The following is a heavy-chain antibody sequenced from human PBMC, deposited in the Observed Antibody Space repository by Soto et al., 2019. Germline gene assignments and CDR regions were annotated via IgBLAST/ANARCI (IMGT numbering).Heavy chain of an antibody. CDR3: ARGKWELLSYYFDY. CDR2: IYSGGGT. V-gene: IGHV3-53*01. Sequence: GGSLRLSCAASGFTVSSNYMSWVRQAPGKGLEWVSVIYSGGGTYYADSVKGRFTISRDNSKNTLYLQMNSLRAEDTAVYYCARGKWELLSYYFDYWGQGTLVTVSS. J-gene: IGHJ4*02. CDR1: GFTVSSNY. D-gene: IGHD1-26*01.